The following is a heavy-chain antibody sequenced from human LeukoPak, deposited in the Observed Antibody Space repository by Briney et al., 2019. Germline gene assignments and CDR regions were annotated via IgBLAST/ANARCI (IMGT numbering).Heavy chain of an antibody. CDR1: GGSISSGGYY. CDR3: ARGGVTTATNGIDY. CDR2: IYYSGST. J-gene: IGHJ4*02. Sequence: PSETLSLTCTVSGGSISSGGYYWSWIRQHPGKGLEWIGYIYYSGSTYYNPSLKSRVTISVDTSKNQFSLKLSSVTAAGTAVYYCARGGVTTATNGIDYWGQGTLVTVSS. V-gene: IGHV4-31*03. D-gene: IGHD4-17*01.